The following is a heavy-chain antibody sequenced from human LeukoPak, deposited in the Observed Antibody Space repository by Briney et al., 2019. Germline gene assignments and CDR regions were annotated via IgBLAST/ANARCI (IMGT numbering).Heavy chain of an antibody. CDR3: ARDRVGEYLAREYCGGDCYSHNWFDP. D-gene: IGHD2-21*02. CDR1: GGSISGSSYF. V-gene: IGHV4-39*07. J-gene: IGHJ5*02. Sequence: SETLSLTCTVSGGSISGSSYFWGWIRQPPGKGLEWIGSLYYSGSTNYNPSLKSRVTMSVDTSKNQFSLKLSSVTAADTAVYYCARDRVGEYLAREYCGGDCYSHNWFDPWGQGTLVTVSS. CDR2: LYYSGST.